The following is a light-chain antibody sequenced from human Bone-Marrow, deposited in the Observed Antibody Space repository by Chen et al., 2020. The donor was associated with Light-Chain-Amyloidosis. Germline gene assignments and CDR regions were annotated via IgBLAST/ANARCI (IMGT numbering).Light chain of an antibody. Sequence: QPVLTPPPSASASPRASVTLTCPLSSGYSNQKVGWYQQRPGKGPRFVKRVGTGGIVGSKGDGIPDRFSVLGTGLNRFLTIKNSQEEDESDYHCGADHGSGSNFVWVFGGGTKLTVL. CDR3: GADHGSGSNFVWV. V-gene: IGLV9-49*01. J-gene: IGLJ3*02. CDR2: VGTGGIVG. CDR1: SGYSNQK.